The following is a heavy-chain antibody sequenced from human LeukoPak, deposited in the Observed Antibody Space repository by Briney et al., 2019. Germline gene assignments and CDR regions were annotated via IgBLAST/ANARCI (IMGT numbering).Heavy chain of an antibody. CDR2: INQDGSDK. CDR3: ARAQYSSGWYGDY. J-gene: IGHJ4*02. CDR1: GFTFSNYW. V-gene: IGHV3-7*04. Sequence: GGSLRLSCAASGFTFSNYWMSWVRQAPRKGLEWVANINQDGSDKYYADSLKGRFTISRGNAKNSLYLQMNSLRADDTAVYYCARAQYSSGWYGDYWGQGTLVTVSS. D-gene: IGHD6-19*01.